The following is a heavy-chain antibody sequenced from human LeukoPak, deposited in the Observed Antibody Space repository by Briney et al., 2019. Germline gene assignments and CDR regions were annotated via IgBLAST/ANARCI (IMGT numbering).Heavy chain of an antibody. V-gene: IGHV4-4*07. CDR3: ARENSGSYREFDY. Sequence: SETLSLTCTVSGGSISSYYWTWIRQPAGKGLEWIGRIYPSGSTNHNPSLKSRVTMSVDTSKNQFSLKLSSVTAADTAVYYCARENSGSYREFDYWGQGALVTVSS. D-gene: IGHD1-26*01. J-gene: IGHJ4*02. CDR1: GGSISSYY. CDR2: IYPSGST.